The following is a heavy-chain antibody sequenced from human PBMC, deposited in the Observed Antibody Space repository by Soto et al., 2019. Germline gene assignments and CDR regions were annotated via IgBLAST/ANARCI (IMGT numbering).Heavy chain of an antibody. D-gene: IGHD3-22*01. CDR2: IIPIFGTA. CDR1: GGTFSSYA. Sequence: QVQLVQSGAEVKKPGSSVKVSCKASGGTFSSYAISWVRQDPGQGLEWMGGIIPIFGTANYARKFQGRVKITADESTSTAYMELSSLRSEDTAVYYCARIPNYYDSTPNFDYWGQGTLVTVSS. CDR3: ARIPNYYDSTPNFDY. J-gene: IGHJ4*02. V-gene: IGHV1-69*12.